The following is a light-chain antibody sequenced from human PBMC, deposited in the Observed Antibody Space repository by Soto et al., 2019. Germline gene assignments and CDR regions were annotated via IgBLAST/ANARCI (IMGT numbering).Light chain of an antibody. CDR3: QQSYSTPRT. J-gene: IGKJ1*01. CDR2: AAS. V-gene: IGKV1-39*01. CDR1: QSISSY. Sequence: DIQMTQSPSSLSASVGDRVTITCRASQSISSYLNWYQQKPGKAPKLLIYAASSLQIGVPSRFSGSGSGTDFNLTISSLQPEDFATYYCQQSYSTPRTFGQGTQVEIK.